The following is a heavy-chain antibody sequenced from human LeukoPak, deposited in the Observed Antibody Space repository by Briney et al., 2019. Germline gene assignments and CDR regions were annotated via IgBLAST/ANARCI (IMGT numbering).Heavy chain of an antibody. D-gene: IGHD1-26*01. CDR2: INGDGSSP. J-gene: IGHJ4*02. V-gene: IGHV3-74*01. CDR3: AKGYRYFDY. CDR1: GFTFSGYW. Sequence: GGSLRLSCAASGFTFSGYWMHWVRQAPGKGLVWVSRINGDGSSPDYADSVKGRFTISRDNSKNTLYLQMNSLRAEDTAVYYCAKGYRYFDYWGQGTLVTVSS.